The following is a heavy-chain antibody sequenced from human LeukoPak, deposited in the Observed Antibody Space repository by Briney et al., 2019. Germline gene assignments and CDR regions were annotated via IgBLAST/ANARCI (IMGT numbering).Heavy chain of an antibody. CDR1: GFTFSSYE. D-gene: IGHD3-22*01. Sequence: PGGSLRLSCAASGFTFSSYEMNWVRQAPGKGREWVSYISSSGSTIYYADSVKGRFTSSRDNAKNSLYLQMNSLRAEDTAVYYCAREGDSVTMIVPHFDYWGQGTLVTVSS. CDR3: AREGDSVTMIVPHFDY. CDR2: ISSSGSTI. V-gene: IGHV3-48*03. J-gene: IGHJ4*02.